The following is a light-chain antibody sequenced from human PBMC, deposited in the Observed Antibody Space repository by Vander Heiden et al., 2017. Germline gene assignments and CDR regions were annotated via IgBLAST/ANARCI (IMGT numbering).Light chain of an antibody. CDR2: RNN. J-gene: IGLJ1*01. CDR1: SSNIGSNY. CDR3: AAWDDSLSGYV. V-gene: IGLV1-47*01. Sequence: QSVLPQPPSASGTPGQRVTIPWSGSSSNIGSNYVYWYQQLPGTAPKRLIYRNNQRPSGVPDRFSGSKSGTSASLAISGLRSEDEADYYCAAWDDSLSGYVFGTGTKVTVL.